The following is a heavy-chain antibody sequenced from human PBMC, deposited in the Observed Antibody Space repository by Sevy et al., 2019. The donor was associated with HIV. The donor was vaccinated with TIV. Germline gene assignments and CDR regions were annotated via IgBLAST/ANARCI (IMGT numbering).Heavy chain of an antibody. CDR3: AKDNRPATMSNSSYYYYYGMDV. CDR2: ISWNSVSL. CDR1: GFSFGDYA. J-gene: IGHJ6*02. Sequence: GGSLRLSCAASGFSFGDYAMHWVRQAPGKGLEWVSGISWNSVSLDYANSVKGRFTISRDNAKNSLFLQMNGLRSEDTALYYCAKDNRPATMSNSSYYYYYGMDVWGQGTTVTVSS. V-gene: IGHV3-9*01. D-gene: IGHD6-6*01.